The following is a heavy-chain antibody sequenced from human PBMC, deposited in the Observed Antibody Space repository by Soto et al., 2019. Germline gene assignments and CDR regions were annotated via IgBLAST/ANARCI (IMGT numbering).Heavy chain of an antibody. Sequence: PGGSLRLSCAASGFTFSSYWMTWVRQAPGKGLEWVANINQDGSEKYYMDSMKGRFTISRDNAKNSLLLQLNSLRAEDTAVYYCARDSGAGSGYYGFFYYYYGMDVWGQGTTVTVSS. D-gene: IGHD3-22*01. CDR3: ARDSGAGSGYYGFFYYYYGMDV. CDR2: INQDGSEK. CDR1: GFTFSSYW. J-gene: IGHJ6*02. V-gene: IGHV3-7*01.